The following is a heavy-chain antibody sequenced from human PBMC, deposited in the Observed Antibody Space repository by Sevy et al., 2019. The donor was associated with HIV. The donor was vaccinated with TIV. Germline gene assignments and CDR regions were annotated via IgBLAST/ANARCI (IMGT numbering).Heavy chain of an antibody. CDR3: ASRSRNGYPENAFDI. J-gene: IGHJ3*02. V-gene: IGHV3-11*01. CDR1: GFTFSDDY. D-gene: IGHD5-12*01. Sequence: GGSLRLSCAASGFTFSDDYMSWIRQAPGKGLEWVSYIISSDSTIYYADSVKGRFTISRDNAKKSLYLQMNSLRVDDTAVYYCASRSRNGYPENAFDIWGQGTMVTVSS. CDR2: IISSDSTI.